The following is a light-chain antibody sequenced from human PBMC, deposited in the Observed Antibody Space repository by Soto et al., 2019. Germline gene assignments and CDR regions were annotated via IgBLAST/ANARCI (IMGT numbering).Light chain of an antibody. V-gene: IGLV2-11*01. CDR1: SSDVGGYNY. Sequence: QSALTQPRSVSGSPGQSVTISCTGTSSDVGGYNYVSWYQQHPGKAPKLMIYDVSKRPSGVPDRFSGSKSGNTASLTISGFQAEDEADYYCCSYAGSYSYVFGTGTKLTVL. J-gene: IGLJ1*01. CDR2: DVS. CDR3: CSYAGSYSYV.